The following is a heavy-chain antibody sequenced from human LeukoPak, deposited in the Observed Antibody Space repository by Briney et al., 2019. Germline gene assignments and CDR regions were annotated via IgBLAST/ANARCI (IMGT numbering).Heavy chain of an antibody. D-gene: IGHD6-19*01. CDR1: GFTFSSYE. CDR2: ISSSGSTI. J-gene: IGHJ4*02. CDR3: ARGSSSGWYLPDY. V-gene: IGHV3-48*03. Sequence: GGSLRLSCAASGFTFSSYEMNWVRQAPGKGLEWVSYISSSGSTIYYADSVKGRFTISRDNSKNTLYLQMNSLRAEDTAEYYCARGSSSGWYLPDYWGQGTLVTVSS.